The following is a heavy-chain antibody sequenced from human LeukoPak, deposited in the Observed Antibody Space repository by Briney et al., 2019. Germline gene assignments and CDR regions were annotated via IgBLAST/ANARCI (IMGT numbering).Heavy chain of an antibody. CDR1: GGSITSGSYY. CDR2: IYTSGST. V-gene: IGHV4-61*02. J-gene: IGHJ4*02. D-gene: IGHD3-10*01. Sequence: SETLSLTCTVSGGSITSGSYYWSWIRQPAGKGLEWIGRIYTSGSTNYNPSLKSRVTMSVDTSKNQFSLKLSSVTAADTAVYYCARDNGAVDYRGQGTLVTVSS. CDR3: ARDNGAVDY.